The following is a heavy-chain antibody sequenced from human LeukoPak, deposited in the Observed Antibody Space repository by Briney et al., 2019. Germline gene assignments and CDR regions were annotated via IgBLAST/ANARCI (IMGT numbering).Heavy chain of an antibody. V-gene: IGHV4-34*01. J-gene: IGHJ4*02. CDR2: YNHCGST. CDR1: GGSFSGYY. D-gene: IGHD4-17*01. CDR3: ARGMTTVTPLDY. Sequence: SETLSLTCAVYGGSFSGYYWSWIRQLPGKGREGIREYNHCGSTNYNPSLNSRVTISVDTSKNQFSLKLSSVTAADTAVYYCARGMTTVTPLDYWGQETLVTVP.